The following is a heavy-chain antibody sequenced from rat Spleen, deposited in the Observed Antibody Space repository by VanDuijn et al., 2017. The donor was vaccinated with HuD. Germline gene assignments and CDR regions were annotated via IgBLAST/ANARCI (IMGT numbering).Heavy chain of an antibody. V-gene: IGHV5-25*01. Sequence: EVQLVESGGGLVQPGRSMSLSCATSGFIFSNYYMVWVRQAPTKGLEWVASISSGGGGTYYADSVEGRFTIPRDNAKSTLYLQMDSLRSEDTATYYCVRHGYTRYYFDYWGQGVMVTVSS. J-gene: IGHJ2*01. CDR2: ISSGGGGT. CDR1: GFIFSNYY. D-gene: IGHD1-9*01. CDR3: VRHGYTRYYFDY.